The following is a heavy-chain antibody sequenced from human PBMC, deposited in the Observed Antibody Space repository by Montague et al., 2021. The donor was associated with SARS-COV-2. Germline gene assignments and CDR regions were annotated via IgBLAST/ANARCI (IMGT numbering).Heavy chain of an antibody. D-gene: IGHD3-16*01. J-gene: IGHJ4*02. V-gene: IGHV4-4*07. CDR1: GVSITSYY. CDR3: VRDGGNWYYFDY. Sequence: SETLSLTCSISGVSITSYYCSWVRQPAGKGLEWIGHIYASGSTNXSPSLKSRVRLSIDNPKNQFSLKLESLTAADTAVYYCVRDGGNWYYFDYWGQGALVTVSS. CDR2: IYASGST.